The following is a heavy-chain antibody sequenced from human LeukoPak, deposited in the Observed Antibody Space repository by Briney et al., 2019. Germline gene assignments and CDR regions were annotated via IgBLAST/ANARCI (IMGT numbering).Heavy chain of an antibody. CDR1: GFTFSSYA. CDR3: AKGPNCSGGSCYSDYYYGMDV. CDR2: ISGSGGST. D-gene: IGHD2-15*01. V-gene: IGHV3-23*01. J-gene: IGHJ6*02. Sequence: GGSLRLSCAASGFTFSSYAMSWVRQAPGKGLEWVSAISGSGGSTYYADSVKGRFTISRDNSKNTLYLQMNSLRAEDTALYYCAKGPNCSGGSCYSDYYYGMDVWGQGTTVTVSS.